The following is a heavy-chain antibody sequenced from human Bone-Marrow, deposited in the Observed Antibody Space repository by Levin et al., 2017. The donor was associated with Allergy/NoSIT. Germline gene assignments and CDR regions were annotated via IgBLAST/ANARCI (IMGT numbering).Heavy chain of an antibody. CDR1: GFTFSSYG. CDR2: IWYDGSNK. D-gene: IGHD5-18*01. J-gene: IGHJ6*02. Sequence: GGSLRLSCAASGFTFSSYGMHWVRQAPGKGLEWVAVIWYDGSNKYYADSVKGRFTISRDNSKNTLYLQMNSLRAEDTAVYYCARDGPYSYGSKYYYYYYGMDVWGQGTTVTVSS. V-gene: IGHV3-33*01. CDR3: ARDGPYSYGSKYYYYYYGMDV.